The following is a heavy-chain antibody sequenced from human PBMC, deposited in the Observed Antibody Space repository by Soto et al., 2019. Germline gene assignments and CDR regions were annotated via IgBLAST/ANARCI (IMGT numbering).Heavy chain of an antibody. CDR3: ATKSVTTTRHAFDI. J-gene: IGHJ3*02. V-gene: IGHV1-46*03. D-gene: IGHD4-17*01. Sequence: ASVKVSCKASGYNFTSYYMHWVRQAPGQGLKWMGIINPSGGSTSYAQKFQGRVTMTRDTSTSTVYMELSSLRSEDTAVYYCATKSVTTTRHAFDIWGQGTMVTVSS. CDR2: INPSGGST. CDR1: GYNFTSYY.